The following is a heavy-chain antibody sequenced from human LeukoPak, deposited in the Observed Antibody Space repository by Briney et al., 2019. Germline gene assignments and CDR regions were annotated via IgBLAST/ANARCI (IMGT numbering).Heavy chain of an antibody. CDR1: GDSISNGAYY. Sequence: PSQTLSLTCTVSGDSISNGAYYWSWVRQFPGKGLDWMGCIFHTGGTHYHPALESRLSISVDTSKNVFSLTLRSVNAAETPVYSCARGGQIEAVNSFEYWSRGPLVTVSS. V-gene: IGHV4-31*03. J-gene: IGHJ4*02. CDR2: IFHTGGT. CDR3: ARGGQIEAVNSFEY. D-gene: IGHD4-23*01.